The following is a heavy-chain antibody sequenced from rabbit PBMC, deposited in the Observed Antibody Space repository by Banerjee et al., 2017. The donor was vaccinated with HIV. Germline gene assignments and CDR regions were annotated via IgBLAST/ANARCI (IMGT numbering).Heavy chain of an antibody. J-gene: IGHJ4*01. D-gene: IGHD2-1*01. Sequence: QEQLVESGGGLVQPGGSLKLSCKASGIDFSSYGISWVRQAPGKGPEWIAYIYAGSSGSTAYASWAKGRFTVSKTSSTTVTLQMTSLTAADTATYFCARGADYGGAVYNLWGPGTLVTVS. CDR3: ARGADYGGAVYNL. V-gene: IGHV1S45*01. CDR1: GIDFSSYG. CDR2: IYAGSSGST.